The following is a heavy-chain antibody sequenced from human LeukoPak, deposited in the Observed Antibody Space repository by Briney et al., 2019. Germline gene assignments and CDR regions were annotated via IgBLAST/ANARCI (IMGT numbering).Heavy chain of an antibody. V-gene: IGHV3-21*06. Sequence: GGSLRLSCAASDFTFSAYTMSWIRLAPGKGLEWVSSISSSRTYIYYADSVKGRFSISRDNAKNSLYLQMNSLRAEDTALYFCARDSDYGDYFAHWSQGTLVTVSS. CDR2: ISSSRTYI. CDR3: ARDSDYGDYFAH. D-gene: IGHD4-17*01. J-gene: IGHJ4*02. CDR1: DFTFSAYT.